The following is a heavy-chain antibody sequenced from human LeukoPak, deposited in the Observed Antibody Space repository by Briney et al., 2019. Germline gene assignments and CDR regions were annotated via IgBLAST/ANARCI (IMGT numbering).Heavy chain of an antibody. Sequence: GGSLRLSCAASGFTVSSNYMSWVRQAPGKGLEWVSVIYSGGSTYYADSVKGRFTISRDNSKNTLYLQMNSLRAEDTAVYYCARTTDDFWSGYYPLDWGQGTLVTVSS. D-gene: IGHD3-3*01. CDR3: ARTTDDFWSGYYPLD. CDR1: GFTVSSNY. V-gene: IGHV3-53*01. CDR2: IYSGGST. J-gene: IGHJ4*02.